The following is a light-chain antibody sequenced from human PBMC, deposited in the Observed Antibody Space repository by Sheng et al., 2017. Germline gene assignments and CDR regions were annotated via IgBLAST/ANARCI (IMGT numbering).Light chain of an antibody. CDR1: QSITTY. CDR3: QQSYITWWT. V-gene: IGKV1-39*01. CDR2: AAS. J-gene: IGKJ1*01. Sequence: DIQMTQSPSSLSASVGDRVTITCRASQSITTYLNWYQQKPGKAPNLLIYAASNLQSGVPSRFSGSGSETDFTLTISSLQPEDSATHYCQQSYITWWTFGQGTKVEIK.